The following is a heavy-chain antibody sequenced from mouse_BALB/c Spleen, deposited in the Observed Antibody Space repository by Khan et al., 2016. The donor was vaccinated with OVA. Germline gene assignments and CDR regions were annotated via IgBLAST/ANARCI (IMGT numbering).Heavy chain of an antibody. CDR3: VRSGAYYRYDGYFDV. J-gene: IGHJ1*01. CDR1: GYTFTSYT. CDR2: INPSNTYT. Sequence: QVQLQQSGAELARPGASVKMSCKASGYTFTSYTMHWVKRRPGQGLEWIGYINPSNTYTNYNQKFKDKATLTADKSSNTAYMQLSSLTSEDSAVYYCVRSGAYYRYDGYFDVWGAGTTVTVSS. D-gene: IGHD2-14*01. V-gene: IGHV1-4*01.